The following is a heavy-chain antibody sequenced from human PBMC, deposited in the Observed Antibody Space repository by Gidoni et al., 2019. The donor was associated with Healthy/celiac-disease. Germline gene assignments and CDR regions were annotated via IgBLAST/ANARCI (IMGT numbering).Heavy chain of an antibody. CDR1: GGSISSSNW. CDR2: LYPGGST. CDR3: ARDTR. J-gene: IGHJ2*01. Sequence: QVQLQVSGPGLVKPSGTLSLTCAVSGGSISSSNWWSWVSQPPGTGLECIGKLYPGGSTTYNPSLRSRVTISVDKSKNQFSLKLSSVTAADTAVYYCARDTRWGRGTLVTVSS. V-gene: IGHV4-4*02.